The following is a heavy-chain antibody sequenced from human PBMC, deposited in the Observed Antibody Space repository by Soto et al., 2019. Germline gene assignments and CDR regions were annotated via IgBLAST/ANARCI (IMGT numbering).Heavy chain of an antibody. CDR2: ISSSGSTI. CDR1: GFTFSDYY. Sequence: GGSLRLSCAASGFTFSDYYMSWIRQAPGKGLEWVSYISSSGSTIYYADSVKGRFIISRDNAKNSLYLQMNSLRAEDTAVYYCASMGSADAFDIWGQGTMVTVSS. CDR3: ASMGSADAFDI. V-gene: IGHV3-11*01. J-gene: IGHJ3*02. D-gene: IGHD2-15*01.